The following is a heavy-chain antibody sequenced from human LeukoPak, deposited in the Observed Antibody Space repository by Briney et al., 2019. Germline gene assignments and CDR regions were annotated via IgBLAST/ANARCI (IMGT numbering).Heavy chain of an antibody. J-gene: IGHJ3*02. Sequence: GGSLRLSCAASGFTFSSYGMSWVRQAPGKGLEWVSSISSSSSYIYYADSVKGRFTISRDNAKNSLYLQMNSLRAEDTAVYYCARGWFGELSAFDIWGQGTMVTVSS. CDR2: ISSSSSYI. V-gene: IGHV3-21*01. D-gene: IGHD3-10*01. CDR3: ARGWFGELSAFDI. CDR1: GFTFSSYG.